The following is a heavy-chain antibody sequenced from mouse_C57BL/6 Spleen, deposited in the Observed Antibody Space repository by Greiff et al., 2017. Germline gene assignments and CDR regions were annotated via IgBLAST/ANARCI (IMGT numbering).Heavy chain of an antibody. V-gene: IGHV1-15*01. CDR1: GYTFTDYE. CDR3: TSITTVVGDC. J-gene: IGHJ2*01. CDR2: IDPETGGT. D-gene: IGHD1-1*01. Sequence: QVQLKESGAELVRPGASVTLSCKASGYTFTDYEMHWVKQTPVHGLEWIGAIDPETGGTAYNQKFKGKAILTADKSSSTAYMERRSLTSEDSAVYYSTSITTVVGDCWGQGTTLTVSS.